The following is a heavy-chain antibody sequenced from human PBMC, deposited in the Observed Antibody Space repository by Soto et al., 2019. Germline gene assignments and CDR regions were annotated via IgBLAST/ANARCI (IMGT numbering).Heavy chain of an antibody. CDR2: INPNSGGT. CDR1: GYTFTGYY. Sequence: ASVKVSCKASGYTFTGYYMHWVRQAPGQGLEWMGWINPNSGGTNYAQKFQGRVTMTRDTSISTAYMELSRLRSDDTAVYYCASLPGSGEFGNCSSTSCYDYWGQGTLVTVSS. D-gene: IGHD2-2*01. V-gene: IGHV1-2*02. CDR3: ASLPGSGEFGNCSSTSCYDY. J-gene: IGHJ4*02.